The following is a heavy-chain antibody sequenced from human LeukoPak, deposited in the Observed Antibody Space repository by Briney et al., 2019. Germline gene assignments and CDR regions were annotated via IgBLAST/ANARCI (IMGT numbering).Heavy chain of an antibody. CDR1: GGSISSSSYY. Sequence: PSETLSLTRTVSGGSISSSSYYWGWIRQPPGKGLEWIGSIYYSGTTNYNPSLKSRVTISVDTSKNQFSLKLSSVTAADTAVYYCARDCSGYCSSTGIVDWGQGTLVTVSS. J-gene: IGHJ4*02. V-gene: IGHV4-39*07. CDR3: ARDCSGYCSSTGIVD. D-gene: IGHD2-2*03. CDR2: IYYSGTT.